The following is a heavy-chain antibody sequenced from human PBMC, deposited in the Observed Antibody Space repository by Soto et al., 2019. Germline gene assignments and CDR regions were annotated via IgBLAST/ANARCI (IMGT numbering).Heavy chain of an antibody. D-gene: IGHD3-22*01. CDR3: TVRGGWLGP. Sequence: DVQLVESGGGFVKPGGSLRLSCAASGLTFNDVWMSWVRQAPGKGLEWVGRIKTKAEGETTDYAAPVKGRFTISRDDSKNIVHLEMNNLKTEDTAVYYCTVRGGWLGPWCQGIVVTVSS. CDR1: GLTFNDVW. V-gene: IGHV3-15*01. CDR2: IKTKAEGETT. J-gene: IGHJ5*02.